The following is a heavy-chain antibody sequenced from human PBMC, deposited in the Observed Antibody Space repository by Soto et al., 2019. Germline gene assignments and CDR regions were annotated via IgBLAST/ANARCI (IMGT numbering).Heavy chain of an antibody. V-gene: IGHV1-69*05. J-gene: IGHJ6*02. CDR3: ARHVPAAGYYYGMDV. CDR2: IIPLFGTA. Sequence: QVQLVQSGAEVKKPGSSVKVSCKASGGTFSSGAISWVRQAPGQELEWMGGIIPLFGTANYAQKFPGTVTITSDESTSTAYMELSSLRSQDTAVYYCARHVPAAGYYYGMDVWGQGTTVTVSS. D-gene: IGHD2-2*01. CDR1: GGTFSSGA.